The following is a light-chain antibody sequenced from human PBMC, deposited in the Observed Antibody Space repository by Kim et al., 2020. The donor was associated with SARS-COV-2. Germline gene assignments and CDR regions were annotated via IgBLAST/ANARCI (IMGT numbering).Light chain of an antibody. Sequence: LGQTVRITCQGDSLRTYYASWYQQKPGQAPVLVIYGKNNRPSGIPDRFSGSSSGNTASLTITGAQAEDEADYYCNSRDSSGNHWVFGGGTQLT. CDR3: NSRDSSGNHWV. J-gene: IGLJ3*02. V-gene: IGLV3-19*01. CDR2: GKN. CDR1: SLRTYY.